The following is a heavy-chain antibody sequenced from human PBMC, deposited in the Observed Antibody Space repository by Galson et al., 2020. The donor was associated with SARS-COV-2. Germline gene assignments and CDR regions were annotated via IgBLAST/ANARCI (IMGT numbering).Heavy chain of an antibody. CDR3: ARRSSGGFKYYYDDDDRYDFDY. V-gene: IGHV5-51*01. CDR2: IYPSDSNT. J-gene: IGHJ4*02. Sequence: GESLKISCKGFEYTFTNYWIAWVRQMPGKGLEYMGIIYPSDSNTKYSPSFEGQVTISADKSTNTAYLQWRGLKASDTAMYYCARRSSGGFKYYYDDDDRYDFDYWGQGTRVTVSS. CDR1: EYTFTNYW. D-gene: IGHD3-22*01.